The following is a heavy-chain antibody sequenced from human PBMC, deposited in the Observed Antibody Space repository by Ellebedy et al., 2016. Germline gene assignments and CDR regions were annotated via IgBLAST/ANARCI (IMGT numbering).Heavy chain of an antibody. CDR3: ARGYCSSTSCPGDY. D-gene: IGHD2-2*01. CDR2: ISGDGSST. V-gene: IGHV3-23*01. Sequence: GESLKISXAASGFTFSSYLMSWVRQAPGKGLEWVSTISGDGSSTYFADSVKGRFTISRDNSKNTLYLQMNSLRAEDTAVYYCARGYCSSTSCPGDYWGQGTLVTVSS. CDR1: GFTFSSYL. J-gene: IGHJ4*02.